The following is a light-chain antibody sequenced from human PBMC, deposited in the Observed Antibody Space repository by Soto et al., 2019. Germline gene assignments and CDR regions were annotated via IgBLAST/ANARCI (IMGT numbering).Light chain of an antibody. V-gene: IGLV2-14*01. J-gene: IGLJ7*01. Sequence: QSALTQPASVSGSPGQSITISCTGTSSDVGSYNYVSWYQQHPGKAPKLMIYAVRNRPSGVSDRFSGSKSGKTASLTIFGLQAEDEADYYCSSYTTSTTQVFGGGTQLTVL. CDR2: AVR. CDR1: SSDVGSYNY. CDR3: SSYTTSTTQV.